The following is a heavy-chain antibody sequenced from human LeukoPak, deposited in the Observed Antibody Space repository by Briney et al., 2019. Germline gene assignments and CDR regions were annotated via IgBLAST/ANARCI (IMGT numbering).Heavy chain of an antibody. CDR1: GYTFTSYG. Sequence: ASVKVSCKASGYTFTSYGISWVRQAPGQGLEWMGWISAYNGNTNYAQNLQGRVTMTTDTSTSTAYMELRSLRSVDTAVYYCARPQSRVGASDYWGQGTLVTVSS. CDR2: ISAYNGNT. V-gene: IGHV1-18*01. D-gene: IGHD1-26*01. CDR3: ARPQSRVGASDY. J-gene: IGHJ4*02.